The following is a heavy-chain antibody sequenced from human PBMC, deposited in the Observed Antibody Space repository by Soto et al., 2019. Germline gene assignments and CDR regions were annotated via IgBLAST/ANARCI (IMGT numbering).Heavy chain of an antibody. J-gene: IGHJ5*02. Sequence: QVQLVQSGGGVVQPGRSLRLSCAASGFTFRTYDMHWVRQAPGQGLEWVALISWHGSEKFYADSVKGRFIISRDNSNDTLYLQMNSLRREDTALYYCAKARIASSGRGVDWFDPWGQGTLVTVSS. CDR3: AKARIASSGRGVDWFDP. V-gene: IGHV3-30*18. D-gene: IGHD6-13*01. CDR2: ISWHGSEK. CDR1: GFTFRTYD.